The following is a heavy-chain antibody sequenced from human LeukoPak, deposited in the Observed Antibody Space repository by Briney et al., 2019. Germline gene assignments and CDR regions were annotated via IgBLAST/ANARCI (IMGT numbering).Heavy chain of an antibody. Sequence: ASVKVSCKASGYTFTSYYMHWVRQAPGQGLEWMGIINPSGGSTSYAQKFQGRVTMTRDTSTSTVYMELNSLRAEDTAVYYCARTSRGYYYGWRIRPNDAFDIWGQGTMVTVSS. V-gene: IGHV1-46*01. CDR1: GYTFTSYY. D-gene: IGHD3-22*01. CDR3: ARTSRGYYYGWRIRPNDAFDI. J-gene: IGHJ3*02. CDR2: INPSGGST.